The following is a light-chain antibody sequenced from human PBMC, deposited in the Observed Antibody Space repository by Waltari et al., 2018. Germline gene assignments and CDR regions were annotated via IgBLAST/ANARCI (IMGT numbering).Light chain of an antibody. J-gene: IGLJ3*02. CDR3: ASYASTRKV. CDR1: SRDVGGYNY. CDR2: GVD. V-gene: IGLV2-8*01. Sequence: QSALTQPPSASGSPGQSVTISCTGSSRDVGGYNYVSWYQQHPGKAPKLMIYGVDKRPSGVPVRFSGSKSGNTASLTVSGLQAEDVADYFCASYASTRKVFGGGTKLTVL.